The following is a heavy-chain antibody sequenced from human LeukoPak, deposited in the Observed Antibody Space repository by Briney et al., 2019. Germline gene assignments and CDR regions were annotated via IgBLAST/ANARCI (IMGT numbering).Heavy chain of an antibody. CDR1: GYTFTFYD. J-gene: IGHJ6*03. Sequence: ASVKVSCKASGYTFTFYDIHWVRQAPGQGLEWMGWMNPNSGNTGYAQKFQGRVTMTRDTSISTAYMELSRLRSDDTAVYYCARSARDYYDSSGYYGDYKYYYYMDVWGKGTTVTVSS. D-gene: IGHD3-22*01. CDR2: MNPNSGNT. CDR3: ARSARDYYDSSGYYGDYKYYYYMDV. V-gene: IGHV1-8*02.